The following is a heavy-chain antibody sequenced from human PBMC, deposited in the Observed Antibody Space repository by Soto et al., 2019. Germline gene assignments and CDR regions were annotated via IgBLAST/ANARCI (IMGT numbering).Heavy chain of an antibody. CDR1: GGTFSSYA. CDR2: IIPFFGTA. V-gene: IGHV1-69*01. D-gene: IGHD2-2*01. CDR3: ARDHCSSTSCQPDPSDWFDP. Sequence: QVQLVQSGAEVKKPGSSVKVSCKASGGTFSSYAISWVRQAPGQGLEWMGGIIPFFGTANYAQKFQGRVTITADESTSTAYMELSSLRSEDTAVYYCARDHCSSTSCQPDPSDWFDPWGQGTLVTVSS. J-gene: IGHJ5*02.